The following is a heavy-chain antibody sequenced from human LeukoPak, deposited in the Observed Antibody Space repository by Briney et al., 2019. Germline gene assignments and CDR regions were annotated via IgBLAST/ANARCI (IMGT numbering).Heavy chain of an antibody. CDR3: ARAADYYDGSGFESFDY. D-gene: IGHD3-22*01. CDR1: GGSISSGGYS. Sequence: SETLSLTCAVSGGSISSGGYSWSWIRQPPGKGLEWIGYIYHSGSTYYNPSLKSRVTISLDRSKNQFSLKLMSVTAADAAVYYCARAADYYDGSGFESFDYWGQGTLVTVSS. V-gene: IGHV4-30-2*01. J-gene: IGHJ4*02. CDR2: IYHSGST.